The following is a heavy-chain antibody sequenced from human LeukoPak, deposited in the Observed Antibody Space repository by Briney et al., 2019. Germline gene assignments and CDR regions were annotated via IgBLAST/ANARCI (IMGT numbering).Heavy chain of an antibody. Sequence: SGPTLVNPTQTLTLTCTFSGFSLSTSGVGVCWIRQPPGKALEWLALIYWNDDNRYSPSLNSRLTITKDTSKNQTVLTMTNLDPVDTATYYCALNSSWYAVYAFDIWGQGTMVTVSS. CDR1: GFSLSTSGVG. CDR2: IYWNDDN. V-gene: IGHV2-5*01. CDR3: ALNSSWYAVYAFDI. J-gene: IGHJ3*02. D-gene: IGHD6-13*01.